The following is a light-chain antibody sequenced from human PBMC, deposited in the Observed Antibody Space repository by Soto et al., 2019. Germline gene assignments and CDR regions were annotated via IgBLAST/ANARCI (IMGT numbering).Light chain of an antibody. CDR3: QAWDSSTVRV. Sequence: SYELTQPPSVSVSPGQTASITCSGDKLGDKYACWYQQKPGQSPVLVIYQDSKRPSGISERFSGSNSGNTATLTISGTQAMDEADYYCQAWDSSTVRVFGGGTKLTVL. J-gene: IGLJ2*01. V-gene: IGLV3-1*01. CDR2: QDS. CDR1: KLGDKY.